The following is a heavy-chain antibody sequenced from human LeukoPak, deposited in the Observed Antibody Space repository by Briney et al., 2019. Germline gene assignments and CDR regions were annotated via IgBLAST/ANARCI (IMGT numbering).Heavy chain of an antibody. Sequence: GGPLRLSCAASGFTFSTYSMNWVRQAPGKGLEWVSYISSSSTTIYYTDSVKGRFTISRDNAKNSLYLLMNSLRAEDTAVYYCARVNDYGDCWGQGTLVTVSS. V-gene: IGHV3-48*04. CDR1: GFTFSTYS. CDR2: ISSSSTTI. CDR3: ARVNDYGDC. J-gene: IGHJ4*02.